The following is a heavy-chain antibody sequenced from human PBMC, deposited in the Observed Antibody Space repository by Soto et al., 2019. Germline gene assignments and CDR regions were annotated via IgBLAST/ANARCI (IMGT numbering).Heavy chain of an antibody. J-gene: IGHJ3*02. CDR2: SYYSGST. Sequence: QVQLQESGPGLVKPSQTLSLTCTVSGGSISSGGYYWSWIRQHPGKGLEWIGYSYYSGSTYYNPSLKSRVTIAVATSKNQFSLKLSSVTAADPAVYYCAREGTVTTFGAFDIWGQGTMVTVSS. D-gene: IGHD4-17*01. CDR3: AREGTVTTFGAFDI. CDR1: GGSISSGGYY. V-gene: IGHV4-31*03.